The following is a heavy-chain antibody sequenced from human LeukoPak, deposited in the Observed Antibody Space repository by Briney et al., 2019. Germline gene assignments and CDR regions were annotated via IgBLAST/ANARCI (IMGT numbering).Heavy chain of an antibody. CDR3: ARGSGYDSRGFYYGGFDP. D-gene: IGHD3-22*01. CDR1: GGSFSSGAYY. Sequence: SETLSLTCTVSGGSFSSGAYYWSWIRQLPGKGLEWIGYIHYSGSPYYNPSLKSRVSISGDTSKNQFSLTLSSVTVADTAVYYCARGSGYDSRGFYYGGFDPWGQGILVTVSS. V-gene: IGHV4-31*03. CDR2: IHYSGSP. J-gene: IGHJ5*02.